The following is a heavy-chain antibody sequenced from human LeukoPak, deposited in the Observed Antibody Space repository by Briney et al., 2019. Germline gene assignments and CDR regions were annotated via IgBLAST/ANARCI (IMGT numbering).Heavy chain of an antibody. D-gene: IGHD6-19*01. J-gene: IGHJ4*02. CDR1: GGSFSGYY. V-gene: IGHV4-34*01. Sequence: SETLSLTCAVYGGSFSGYYWSWIRQPPGKGLEWIGEINHSGSTNYNPSLKSRVTISVDTSKNQFSLKLNSVTAADTAVYYCARGWPPGAYSSGWYEVDYWGQGTLVTVSS. CDR3: ARGWPPGAYSSGWYEVDY. CDR2: INHSGST.